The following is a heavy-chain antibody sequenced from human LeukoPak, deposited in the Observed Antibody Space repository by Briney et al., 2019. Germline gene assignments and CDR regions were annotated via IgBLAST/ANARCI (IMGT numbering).Heavy chain of an antibody. CDR2: ISAYSGAT. J-gene: IGHJ4*02. CDR1: GYTFTNYG. CDR3: ARVRYSYGSFEDY. V-gene: IGHV1-18*01. Sequence: ASVKVSCKVSGYTFTNYGISWVRQAPGQGLEWMGWISAYSGATNYAQKLQGRVTITADKSTSTAYMELSSLRSEDTAVYYCARVRYSYGSFEDYWGQGTLVTVSS. D-gene: IGHD5-18*01.